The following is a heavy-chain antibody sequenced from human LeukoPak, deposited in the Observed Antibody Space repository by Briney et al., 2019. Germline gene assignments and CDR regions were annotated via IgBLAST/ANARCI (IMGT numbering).Heavy chain of an antibody. Sequence: GASVKVSCKASGGAFSSYAISWVRQAPGQGLEWMGRIIPILGIANYTQKFQGRVTITADKSTSTAYMELSSLRSEDTAVYYCARLGQLVSRGMDVWGQGTTVTVSS. V-gene: IGHV1-69*04. CDR2: IIPILGIA. CDR3: ARLGQLVSRGMDV. D-gene: IGHD6-13*01. J-gene: IGHJ6*02. CDR1: GGAFSSYA.